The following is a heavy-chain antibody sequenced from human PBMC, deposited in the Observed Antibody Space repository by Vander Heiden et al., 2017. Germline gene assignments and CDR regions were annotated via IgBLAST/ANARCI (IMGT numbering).Heavy chain of an antibody. Sequence: QVQLVESGGGVVQPGRSLRLSCAASGFTFSSYAMHWARQAPGKGLEWVAVISYDGSNKYYADSVKGRFTISRDNSKNTLYLQMNSLRAEDTAVYYCARGGGGYCSGGSCSNVWDWFDPWGQGTLVTVSS. D-gene: IGHD2-15*01. CDR3: ARGGGGYCSGGSCSNVWDWFDP. CDR2: ISYDGSNK. J-gene: IGHJ5*02. CDR1: GFTFSSYA. V-gene: IGHV3-30-3*01.